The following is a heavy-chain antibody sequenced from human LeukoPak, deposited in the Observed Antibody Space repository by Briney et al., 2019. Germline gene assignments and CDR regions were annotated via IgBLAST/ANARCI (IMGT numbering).Heavy chain of an antibody. Sequence: GGSLRLSCTASGFTFGDYAMSWVRQAPGKGLEWVGFIRSKAYGGTTEYAASVNGRFTISRDDSKSIAYLQMNSLKTEDTAVYYCTRDRRFLEWSEPLFDYWGQGTLVTVSS. V-gene: IGHV3-49*04. CDR2: IRSKAYGGTT. D-gene: IGHD3-3*01. CDR1: GFTFGDYA. J-gene: IGHJ4*02. CDR3: TRDRRFLEWSEPLFDY.